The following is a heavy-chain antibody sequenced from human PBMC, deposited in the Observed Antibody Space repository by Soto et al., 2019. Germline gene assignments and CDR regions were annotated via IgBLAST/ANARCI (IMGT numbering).Heavy chain of an antibody. CDR3: ARDAPPADY. CDR2: VNPDSGNT. Sequence: ASVKVSCKASGYTFSSYDINWVRQAPGQGLEWMGWVNPDSGNTDYAQKFQGRVTMTRDFFKNTAYMELSSLRSEDTAVYYCARDAPPADYWGQGTLVTVSS. V-gene: IGHV1-8*01. CDR1: GYTFSSYD. D-gene: IGHD2-2*01. J-gene: IGHJ4*02.